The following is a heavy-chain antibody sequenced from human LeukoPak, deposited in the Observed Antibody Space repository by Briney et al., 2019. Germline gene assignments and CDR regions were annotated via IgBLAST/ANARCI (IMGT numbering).Heavy chain of an antibody. V-gene: IGHV3-53*01. D-gene: IGHD5-24*01. CDR2: IYSGGST. J-gene: IGHJ3*02. CDR3: ARAYGEMATIGDAFDI. Sequence: GGSLRLSCAASGFTVSSNYMSWVRQAPGKGLEWVSVIYSGGSTYYADSVKGRFTISRDNSKNTLYLQMNSLRAEDTAVYYCARAYGEMATIGDAFDIWGQGTMVTVSS. CDR1: GFTVSSNY.